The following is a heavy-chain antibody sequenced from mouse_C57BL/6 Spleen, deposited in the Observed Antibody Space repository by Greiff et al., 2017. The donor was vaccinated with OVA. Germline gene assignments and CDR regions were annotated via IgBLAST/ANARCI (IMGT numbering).Heavy chain of an antibody. CDR2: IWSGGST. D-gene: IGHD1-1*01. CDR3: AKEGYYYWYFDV. CDR1: GFSLTSYG. V-gene: IGHV2-4*01. J-gene: IGHJ1*03. Sequence: VQGVESGPGLVQPSQSLSITCTVSGFSLTSYGVHWVRQPPGKGLEWLGVIWSGGSTDYNAAFISRLSISKDNSKSQVFFKMNSLQADDTAIYYCAKEGYYYWYFDVWGTGTTVTVSS.